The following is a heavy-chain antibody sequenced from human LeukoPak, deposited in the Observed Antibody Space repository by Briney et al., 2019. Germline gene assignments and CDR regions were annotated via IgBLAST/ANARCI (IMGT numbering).Heavy chain of an antibody. CDR3: ARMDRGAYNSPYYFDY. J-gene: IGHJ4*02. Sequence: GGSLRLSCAASGFTFSTYSMNWVRHTPGKGLEWVSYISSSATTIYYADSVKGRFTISRDNVKNSLYLQMDSLRDEDTAVYYCARMDRGAYNSPYYFDYWGQGTLVTVSS. CDR2: ISSSATTI. D-gene: IGHD5-24*01. V-gene: IGHV3-48*02. CDR1: GFTFSTYS.